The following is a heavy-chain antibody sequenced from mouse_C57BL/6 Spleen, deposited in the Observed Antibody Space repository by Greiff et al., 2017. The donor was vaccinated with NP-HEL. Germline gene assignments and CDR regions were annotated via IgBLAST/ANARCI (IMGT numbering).Heavy chain of an antibody. J-gene: IGHJ1*03. CDR3: ARYYYGSSYAFDV. CDR2: IDPNSGGT. CDR1: GYTFTSYW. Sequence: QVQLQQPGAELVKPGASVKLSCKASGYTFTSYWMHWVKQRPGRGLEWIGRIDPNSGGTKYNEKFKSKATLTVDKPSSTAYMQLSSLTSEDSAVYYCARYYYGSSYAFDVWGTGTTVTVSS. V-gene: IGHV1-72*01. D-gene: IGHD1-1*01.